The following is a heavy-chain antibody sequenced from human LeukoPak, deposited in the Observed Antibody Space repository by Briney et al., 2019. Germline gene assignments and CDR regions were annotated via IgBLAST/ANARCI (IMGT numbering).Heavy chain of an antibody. D-gene: IGHD3-3*01. J-gene: IGHJ4*02. CDR2: INTDGSST. CDR3: ARGGDYDFWSGYYVY. V-gene: IGHV3-74*01. Sequence: PGRSLRLSCAASGFTFSSYWMHWVRQAPGKGLVWVSRINTDGSSTSYADSVKGRFTISRDNAKNTLYLQMNSLRAEDTAVYYCARGGDYDFWSGYYVYWGQGTLVTVSS. CDR1: GFTFSSYW.